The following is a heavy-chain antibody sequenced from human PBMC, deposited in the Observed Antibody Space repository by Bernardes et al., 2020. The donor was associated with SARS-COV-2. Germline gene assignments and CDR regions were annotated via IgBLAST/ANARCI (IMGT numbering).Heavy chain of an antibody. CDR2: FDPEDGET. CDR3: ATGPPRVRGSNWFDP. D-gene: IGHD3-10*01. Sequence: ASVKVSCKVSGYTLTDLSMHWVRQAPGKGLEWMGGFDPEDGETIYAQKFQGRVTMTEDTSTDTAYMGLSSLRSEDTAVYYCATGPPRVRGSNWFDPWGQGTRVTVSS. J-gene: IGHJ5*02. V-gene: IGHV1-24*01. CDR1: GYTLTDLS.